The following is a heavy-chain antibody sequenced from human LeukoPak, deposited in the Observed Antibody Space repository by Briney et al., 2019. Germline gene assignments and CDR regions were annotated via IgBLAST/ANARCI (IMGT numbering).Heavy chain of an antibody. V-gene: IGHV4-4*07. Sequence: SETLSLTCTVSGGSISSYYWSWTRQPAGKGLEWIGRIYTSGSTNYNPSFKSRVTMSVDTSKNQFSLKLSSVTAADTAVYYCARKGSSGWYFDYWGQGTLVTVSS. J-gene: IGHJ4*02. CDR2: IYTSGST. CDR3: ARKGSSGWYFDY. D-gene: IGHD6-19*01. CDR1: GGSISSYY.